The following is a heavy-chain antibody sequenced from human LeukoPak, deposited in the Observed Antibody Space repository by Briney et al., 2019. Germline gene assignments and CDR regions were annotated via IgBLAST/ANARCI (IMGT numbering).Heavy chain of an antibody. CDR2: INHSGST. CDR1: GGSFSGYY. D-gene: IGHD3-22*01. V-gene: IGHV4-34*01. Sequence: SETLSLTCAVYGGSFSGYYWSWIRQPPGKGLEWIGEINHSGSTNYNRSLKSRVTISVDTSKNQFSLKLSPVTAADTAVYYCASYYYDSSGKTFDYWGQGTLVTVSS. CDR3: ASYYYDSSGKTFDY. J-gene: IGHJ4*02.